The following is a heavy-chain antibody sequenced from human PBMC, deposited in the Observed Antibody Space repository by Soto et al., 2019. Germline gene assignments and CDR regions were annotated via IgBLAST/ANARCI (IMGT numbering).Heavy chain of an antibody. J-gene: IGHJ4*02. Sequence: QVHLVQSGAEVKKPGASVKVSCKASGYTFTSYGITWVRQAPGQGLEWMGWISAHNGNTDSAQKFQGRVIVTRDTSTTTAYMELRSLSSDSTAVYYCARGRYGDYWGQGALVTVSS. D-gene: IGHD1-1*01. CDR2: ISAHNGNT. V-gene: IGHV1-18*01. CDR1: GYTFTSYG. CDR3: ARGRYGDY.